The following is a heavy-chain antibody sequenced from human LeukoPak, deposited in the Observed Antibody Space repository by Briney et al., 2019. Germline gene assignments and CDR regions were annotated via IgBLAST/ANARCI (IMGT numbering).Heavy chain of an antibody. CDR1: GGSFSGYY. D-gene: IGHD3-3*01. V-gene: IGHV4-34*01. CDR2: INHSGST. CDR3: AASNPSGYSPVALDY. Sequence: PSETLSLTCAVYGGSFSGYYWSWIRQPPGKGLEWIGEINHSGSTNYNPSLKSRVTISVDTSKNQFSLKLSSVTAADTAVYYCAASNPSGYSPVALDYWGQGTLVTVSS. J-gene: IGHJ4*02.